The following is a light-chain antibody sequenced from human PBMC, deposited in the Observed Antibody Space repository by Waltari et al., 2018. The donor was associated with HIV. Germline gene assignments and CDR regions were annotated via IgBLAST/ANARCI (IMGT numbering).Light chain of an antibody. CDR3: QQYKTWPLT. V-gene: IGKV3-15*01. CDR1: QDVFSD. Sequence: VLTQSPGTLSVSPGGRATLSCRASQDVFSDLAWYHQKPGQAPRLLLFGASKRATGVPARFSGSGSGTEFTLTITSLQSEDYGLYHCQQYKTWPLTFGQGTRVEIK. CDR2: GAS. J-gene: IGKJ1*01.